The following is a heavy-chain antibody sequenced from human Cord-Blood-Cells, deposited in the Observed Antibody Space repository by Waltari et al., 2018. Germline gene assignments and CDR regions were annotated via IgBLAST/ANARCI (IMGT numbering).Heavy chain of an antibody. J-gene: IGHJ4*02. V-gene: IGHV4-34*01. D-gene: IGHD7-27*01. CDR2: INHSGST. Sequence: AGLLKPSETLSLTCAVYGGSFSGYYWSWIRQPPGKGLEWIGEINHSGSTNYNPSLKSRVTISVDTSKNQFSLKLSSVTAADTAVYYCARGTGAYIDYWGQGTLVTVSS. CDR3: ARGTGAYIDY. CDR1: GGSFSGYY.